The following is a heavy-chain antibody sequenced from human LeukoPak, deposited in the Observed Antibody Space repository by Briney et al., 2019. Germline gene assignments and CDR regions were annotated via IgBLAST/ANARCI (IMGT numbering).Heavy chain of an antibody. CDR3: ARGRRDIYSTSPCFDH. V-gene: IGHV4-38-2*02. J-gene: IGHJ4*02. CDR2: IRPSRTT. D-gene: IGHD6-6*01. Sequence: SETLSLTCSVSGYSISSGYQWAWIRPPPGKGLEWIGTIRPSRTTSYHPSLESRVTISADTSKNQFSLKLSSVTAADTAVYYCARGRRDIYSTSPCFDHWGQGILVTVSS. CDR1: GYSISSGYQ.